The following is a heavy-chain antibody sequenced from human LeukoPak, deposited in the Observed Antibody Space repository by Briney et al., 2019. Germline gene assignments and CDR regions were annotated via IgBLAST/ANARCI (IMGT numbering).Heavy chain of an antibody. CDR1: GYTFTSYH. Sequence: ASVKVSCKASGYTFTSYHMHWVRQAPGQGLEWMGIINPSGGSTSYAQKFQGRVTMTRDTSTSTVYMELSSLRSEDTAVYYCARDDSNYDYYYGMDVWGQGTTVTVSS. J-gene: IGHJ6*02. D-gene: IGHD4-4*01. CDR3: ARDDSNYDYYYGMDV. V-gene: IGHV1-46*01. CDR2: INPSGGST.